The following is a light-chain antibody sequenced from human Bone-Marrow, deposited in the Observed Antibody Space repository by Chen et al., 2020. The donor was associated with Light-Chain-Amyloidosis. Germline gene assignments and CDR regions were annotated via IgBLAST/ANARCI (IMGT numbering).Light chain of an antibody. CDR3: QSYQGSSQGV. CDR1: SGSIATNY. J-gene: IGLJ3*02. Sequence: NFMLTQPHSVSESPGKTAIISCPRSSGSIATNYVQWYQQRPGSSPTTGIYEDDQRPSGVPDRFSGSIDRSSNSASLTISGLKTEDEADYYCQSYQGSSQGVFGGGTKLTVL. CDR2: EDD. V-gene: IGLV6-57*01.